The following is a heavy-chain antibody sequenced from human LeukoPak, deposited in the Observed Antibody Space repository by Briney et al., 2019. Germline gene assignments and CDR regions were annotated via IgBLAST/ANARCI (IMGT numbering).Heavy chain of an antibody. CDR1: GGTFSSYA. V-gene: IGHV1-69*13. Sequence: ASVKVSFTASGGTFSSYAISWVRQAPGQGLEWMGGIIPIFGTANYAQKFQGRVTITADESTSTAYMELSSLRSEDTAVYYCARVTVGAALSGTGYYYGMDVWGQGTTVTVSS. J-gene: IGHJ6*02. CDR2: IIPIFGTA. D-gene: IGHD1-26*01. CDR3: ARVTVGAALSGTGYYYGMDV.